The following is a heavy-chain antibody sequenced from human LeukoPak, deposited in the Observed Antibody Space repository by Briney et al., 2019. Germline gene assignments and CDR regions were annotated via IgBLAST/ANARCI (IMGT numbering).Heavy chain of an antibody. Sequence: PSETLSLTCTVSGGSISSYYWSWNRQPPGKGLEWIGYIYYSGSTNYNPSLKSRVTISVDTSKNQFSLKLSSVTAADTAVYYCARELVATGVYFDYWGQGTLVTVSS. CDR2: IYYSGST. V-gene: IGHV4-59*01. CDR1: GGSISSYY. CDR3: ARELVATGVYFDY. D-gene: IGHD5-12*01. J-gene: IGHJ4*02.